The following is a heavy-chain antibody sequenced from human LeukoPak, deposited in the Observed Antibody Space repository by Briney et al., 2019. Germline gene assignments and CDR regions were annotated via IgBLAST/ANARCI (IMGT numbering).Heavy chain of an antibody. Sequence: GGSLRLSCAASGFTFSSYWMSWVRQAPGKGLEWVANIKQDGSEKYYVDSVKGRFTISRDNAKNSLYLQMNSLRAEDTAVYYCAREALNYDSSGYYSWYYYYYMDVWGKGTTVTVS. CDR2: IKQDGSEK. D-gene: IGHD3-22*01. CDR1: GFTFSSYW. CDR3: AREALNYDSSGYYSWYYYYYMDV. J-gene: IGHJ6*03. V-gene: IGHV3-7*01.